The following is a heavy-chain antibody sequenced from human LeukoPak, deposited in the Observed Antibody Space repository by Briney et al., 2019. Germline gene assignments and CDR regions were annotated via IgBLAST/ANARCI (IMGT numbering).Heavy chain of an antibody. CDR3: ASDNIYSSGWFGY. D-gene: IGHD6-19*01. V-gene: IGHV3-48*01. CDR2: ISSSSTI. CDR1: GFTFSSYS. Sequence: PGGSLRLSCAASGFTFSSYSMNWVRQAPGKGLEWVSYISSSSTIYYADSVEGRFTISRDNAKNSLYLQMNSLRAEDTAVYYCASDNIYSSGWFGYWGQGTLVTVSS. J-gene: IGHJ5*01.